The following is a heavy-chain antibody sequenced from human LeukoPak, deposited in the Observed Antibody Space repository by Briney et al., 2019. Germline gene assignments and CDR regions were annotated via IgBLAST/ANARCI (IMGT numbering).Heavy chain of an antibody. V-gene: IGHV4-34*01. J-gene: IGHJ4*02. CDR2: INHSGST. Sequence: SETLSLTCAVYGGSFSGYYWSWIRQLPGKGLEWIGEINHSGSTNYNPSLKSRVTLSVDTSKNQFSLKLSSVTAADTAVYYCARTEVYCGGDCYSAIDYWGQGTLVTVSS. D-gene: IGHD2-21*02. CDR3: ARTEVYCGGDCYSAIDY. CDR1: GGSFSGYY.